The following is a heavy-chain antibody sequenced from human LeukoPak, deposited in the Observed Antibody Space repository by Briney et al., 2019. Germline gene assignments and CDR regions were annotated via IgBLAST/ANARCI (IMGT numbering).Heavy chain of an antibody. J-gene: IGHJ4*02. CDR2: INPYNGDT. D-gene: IGHD4-23*01. Sequence: LRASVKVSCKASNYTFVNYDINWVRQAPRQGLEWMGWINPYNGDTNYVQKFQGRVTMTTDTSTSTAYMELRSLKYDDTAVYYCARFLDYGGNSVSPLRYWGQGTLVTVSS. CDR1: NYTFVNYD. CDR3: ARFLDYGGNSVSPLRY. V-gene: IGHV1-18*01.